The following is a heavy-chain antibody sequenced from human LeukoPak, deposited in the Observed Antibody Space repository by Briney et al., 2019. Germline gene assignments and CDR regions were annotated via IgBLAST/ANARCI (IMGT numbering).Heavy chain of an antibody. CDR1: GYSISSGYY. CDR2: IYHSGST. J-gene: IGHJ2*01. V-gene: IGHV4-38-2*01. CDR3: ARQYTMILVVTPHHPPDNWYFDL. Sequence: SETLSLTCAVSGYSISSGYYWVWIRQPPGKGLEWIGSIYHSGSTYYNPSLKSRVTISVDTSKNQFSLKLSSVTAADTAVYYCARQYTMILVVTPHHPPDNWYFDLWGRGTLVTVSS. D-gene: IGHD3-22*01.